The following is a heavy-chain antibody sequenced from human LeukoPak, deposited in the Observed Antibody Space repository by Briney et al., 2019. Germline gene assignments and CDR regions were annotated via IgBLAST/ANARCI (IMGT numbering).Heavy chain of an antibody. J-gene: IGHJ6*02. V-gene: IGHV4-34*01. D-gene: IGHD3-3*01. CDR3: ASRQYDFWRRHQSKYYYYGMDV. CDR1: GGSFSGYY. Sequence: PSETLSLSCAVYGGSFSGYYWSWIRQPPGKGLEWIGEINHSGSTNYNPSLKSRVTISVDKSKNQFSLKLSSVTAADTAVYYCASRQYDFWRRHQSKYYYYGMDVWGQGTTVTVSS. CDR2: INHSGST.